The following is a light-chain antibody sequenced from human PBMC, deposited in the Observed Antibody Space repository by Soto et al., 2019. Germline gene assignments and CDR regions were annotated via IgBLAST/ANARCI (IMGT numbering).Light chain of an antibody. CDR1: SSDVAAYRY. J-gene: IGLJ1*01. CDR2: DVT. Sequence: QSALTQPRSVSGSPGQSVTISCTGTSSDVAAYRYVSWYQQHPGKAPKVIIYDVTQRPSGVPDRFSGSKSDNAASLTISGLQSDDEDDYDCCSYAGSHTKYVFGTGTKLTVL. V-gene: IGLV2-11*01. CDR3: CSYAGSHTKYV.